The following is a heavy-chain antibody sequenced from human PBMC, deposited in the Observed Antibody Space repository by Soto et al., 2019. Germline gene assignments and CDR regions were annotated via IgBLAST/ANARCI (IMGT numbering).Heavy chain of an antibody. D-gene: IGHD6-25*01. CDR3: ARIGGYHGPLDY. CDR2: TYHRGST. J-gene: IGHJ4*02. CDR1: VVSISSSF. Sequence: PSETLSLNGPVSVVSISSSFWSWIRQAPGRGLEWIGYTYHRGSTNYSPSLKSRVAISLDTSENQFSLKVNSVTAADTAVYYCARIGGYHGPLDYWGQGTPVTVSS. V-gene: IGHV4-59*01.